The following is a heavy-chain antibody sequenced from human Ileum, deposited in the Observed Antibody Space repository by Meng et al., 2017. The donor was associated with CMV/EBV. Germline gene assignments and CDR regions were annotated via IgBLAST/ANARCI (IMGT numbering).Heavy chain of an antibody. Sequence: SLTCSVFGDSMNNFYCGWIRQPPGKGPEWIGHIYKTDTTNYNPSLMSRVTISVEPSKNQFSLRLRSVTAADTAVYYCAGGPGWLPTDWGRGTLVTVSS. D-gene: IGHD5-24*01. J-gene: IGHJ4*02. CDR3: AGGPGWLPTD. V-gene: IGHV4-59*01. CDR1: GDSMNNFY. CDR2: IYKTDTT.